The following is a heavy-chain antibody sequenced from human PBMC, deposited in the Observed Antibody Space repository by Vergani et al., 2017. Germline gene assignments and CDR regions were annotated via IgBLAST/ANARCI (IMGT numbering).Heavy chain of an antibody. D-gene: IGHD6-13*01. J-gene: IGHJ6*02. CDR1: GYTLTELS. V-gene: IGHV1-24*01. Sequence: QVQLVQSGAEVKKPGASVKVSCKVSGYTLTELSMHWVRQAPGKGLEWMGGFDPEDGETIYAQKFQVRVTMTEDTSTDTAYMELSSLRAEDTAVYYCASAAALDYGMDVWGQGTTVTVSS. CDR2: FDPEDGET. CDR3: ASAAALDYGMDV.